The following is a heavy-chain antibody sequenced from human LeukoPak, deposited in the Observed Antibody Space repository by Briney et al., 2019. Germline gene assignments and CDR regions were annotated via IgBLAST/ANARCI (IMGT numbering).Heavy chain of an antibody. J-gene: IGHJ4*02. CDR1: GYTFSSYG. V-gene: IGHV1-18*01. CDR2: ISLYNGDT. D-gene: IGHD3-22*01. Sequence: ASVKVSCRASGYTFSSYGIGWVRQAPGQGLEWIGWISLYNGDTNYAQKVQGRVTMTTDTSTNTAYMELRSLRSDDTAAYYCAKSASSSGYYLPFDYWGQGTPVTVSS. CDR3: AKSASSSGYYLPFDY.